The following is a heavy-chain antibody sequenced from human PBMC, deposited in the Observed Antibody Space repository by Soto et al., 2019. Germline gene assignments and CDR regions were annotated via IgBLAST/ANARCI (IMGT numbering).Heavy chain of an antibody. CDR3: ATAEYGEPHNY. V-gene: IGHV1-2*02. D-gene: IGHD3-10*01. J-gene: IGHJ1*01. CDR2: VSPTGGGT. Sequence: GSVKVCFKASGNPFSDYFVWWFRQAPGQGLERIGWVSPTGGGTEYAQKFHGRVTVTRDTSTAYMELSRLTSDDTAVYYCATAEYGEPHNYWGQGTMVTVSS. CDR1: GNPFSDYF.